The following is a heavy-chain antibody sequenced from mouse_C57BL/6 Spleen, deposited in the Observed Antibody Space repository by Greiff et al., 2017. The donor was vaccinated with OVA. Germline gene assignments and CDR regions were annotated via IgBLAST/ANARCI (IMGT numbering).Heavy chain of an antibody. Sequence: QVQLQQPGAELVKPGASVKLSCKASGYTFTSYWMQWVKQRPGQGLEWIGEIDPSDSYTNYTQKFKGKATLPVDTSSSTAYMQLSSLTSEDSAVYYCARRRVATTDYWGQGTTLTVSS. CDR2: IDPSDSYT. D-gene: IGHD1-1*02. CDR1: GYTFTSYW. CDR3: ARRRVATTDY. J-gene: IGHJ2*01. V-gene: IGHV1-50*01.